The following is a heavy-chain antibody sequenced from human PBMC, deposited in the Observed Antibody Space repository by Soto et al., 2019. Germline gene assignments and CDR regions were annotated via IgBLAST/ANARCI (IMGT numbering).Heavy chain of an antibody. D-gene: IGHD3-10*01. CDR1: GFTFSDFW. Sequence: GGSLRLSCAASGFTFSDFWMSWVRQAPGKGLEWVASIKEDGSQFYYVDSVKGRFTISRDNAKNSLWLQMNSLRDEDTAVYYCARDYYGYWGQGT. CDR3: ARDYYGY. CDR2: IKEDGSQF. V-gene: IGHV3-7*01. J-gene: IGHJ4*02.